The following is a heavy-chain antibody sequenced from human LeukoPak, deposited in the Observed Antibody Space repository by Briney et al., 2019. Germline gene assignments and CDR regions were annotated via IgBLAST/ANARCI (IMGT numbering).Heavy chain of an antibody. D-gene: IGHD3-22*01. CDR3: ARDLTYYDSSGRRNYYYGMDV. CDR2: IKQDESEK. J-gene: IGHJ6*02. V-gene: IGHV3-7*01. Sequence: GRSLRLSCAASGFTFSSYWMSWVRQAPGKGLEWVANIKQDESEKYYVDSVKGRFTISRDNAKNSLYLQMNSLRAEDTAVYYCARDLTYYDSSGRRNYYYGMDVWGQGTTVTVSS. CDR1: GFTFSSYW.